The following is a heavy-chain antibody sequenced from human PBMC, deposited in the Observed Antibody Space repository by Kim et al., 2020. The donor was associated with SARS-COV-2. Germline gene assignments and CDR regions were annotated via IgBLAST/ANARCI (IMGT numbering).Heavy chain of an antibody. CDR3: AERKCGRGWEFDY. J-gene: IGHJ4*02. D-gene: IGHD1-26*01. CDR1: GGSISSSSYY. V-gene: IGHV4-39*07. Sequence: SETLSLTCTVSGGSISSSSYYWGWIRQPPGKGLEWIGSIYYSGSTYYNPSLKSRVTISVDTSKNQFSLKLSSVTAADTAVYYCAERKCGRGWEFDYWGQGTLVTVSS. CDR2: IYYSGST.